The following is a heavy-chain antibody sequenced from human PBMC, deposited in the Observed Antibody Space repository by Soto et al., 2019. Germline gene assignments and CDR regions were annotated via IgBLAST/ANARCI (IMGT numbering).Heavy chain of an antibody. Sequence: PGGSLRLSCAASGFTVSSNYMSWVRQAPGKGLEWVSVIYSGGSTYYADSVKGRFTISRHNSKNTLYLQMNSLRAEDTAVYYCARGFHYYVWGSPTHHPNYFDYWGQGT. CDR3: ARGFHYYVWGSPTHHPNYFDY. D-gene: IGHD3-16*01. V-gene: IGHV3-53*04. J-gene: IGHJ4*02. CDR2: IYSGGST. CDR1: GFTVSSNY.